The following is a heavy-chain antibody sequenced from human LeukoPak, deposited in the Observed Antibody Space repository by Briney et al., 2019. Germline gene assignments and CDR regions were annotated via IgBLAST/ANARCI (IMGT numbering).Heavy chain of an antibody. Sequence: SVKVSCKASGGTFSSYAISWVRQAPGQGLEWMGRIIPIFGTANYAQKFQGRVTITTDESTSTAYMELSSLRSEDTGVYYCASGVGIAAADYYFDYWGQGTLVTVSS. CDR3: ASGVGIAAADYYFDY. CDR1: GGTFSSYA. J-gene: IGHJ4*02. CDR2: IIPIFGTA. D-gene: IGHD6-13*01. V-gene: IGHV1-69*05.